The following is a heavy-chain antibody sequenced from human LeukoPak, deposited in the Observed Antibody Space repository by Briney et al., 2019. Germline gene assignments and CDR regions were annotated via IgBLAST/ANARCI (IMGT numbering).Heavy chain of an antibody. CDR1: GFTFSSYA. V-gene: IGHV3-23*01. D-gene: IGHD5-12*01. CDR2: ISGSGGST. CDR3: ARARQLYSGYEGPRWYFDL. Sequence: PGGSLRLSCAASGFTFSSYAMSWVRQAPGKGLEWVSAISGSGGSTYYADSVKGRFTISRDNSKNTLYLQMNSLRAGDTAVYYCARARQLYSGYEGPRWYFDLWGRGTLVTVSS. J-gene: IGHJ2*01.